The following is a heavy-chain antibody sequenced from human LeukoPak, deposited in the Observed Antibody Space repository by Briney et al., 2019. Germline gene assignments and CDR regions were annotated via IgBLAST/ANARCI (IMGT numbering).Heavy chain of an antibody. D-gene: IGHD2-15*01. J-gene: IGHJ4*02. Sequence: GGSLRLSCVASGFTFSTHWMNWVRQAPGKGLERVGTISPDGSVKYYVDSVRGRFTISRDNAKTSLYLQINSLRADDTALYFCARGIVVVVGASDHFDYWGQGTLITVSS. CDR3: ARGIVVVVGASDHFDY. V-gene: IGHV3-7*01. CDR1: GFTFSTHW. CDR2: ISPDGSVK.